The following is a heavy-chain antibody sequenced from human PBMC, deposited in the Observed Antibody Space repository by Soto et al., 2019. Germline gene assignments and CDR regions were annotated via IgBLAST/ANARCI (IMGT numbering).Heavy chain of an antibody. CDR2: IYYSGST. CDR1: GGSISSGGYY. Sequence: QVQLQESGPGLVKPSQTLSLTCTVSGGSISSGGYYWNWIRQHPGKGLEWIGYIYYSGSTFYNPSLKSLVTVSVDTYKNQFSLKLSSVTAADTAVYYCARDGGYGSGSYRFDYWGQGTLVTVSS. CDR3: ARDGGYGSGSYRFDY. J-gene: IGHJ4*02. D-gene: IGHD3-10*01. V-gene: IGHV4-31*01.